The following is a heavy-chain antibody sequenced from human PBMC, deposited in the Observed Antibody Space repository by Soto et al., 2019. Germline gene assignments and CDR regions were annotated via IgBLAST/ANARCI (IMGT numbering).Heavy chain of an antibody. D-gene: IGHD3-10*01. V-gene: IGHV3-15*07. CDR2: IKSKTDGGTT. CDR1: GFTFSNAW. Sequence: EVQLVESGGGLVKPGGSLRLSCAASGFTFSNAWMNWVRQAPGKGLEWVGRIKSKTDGGTTDYAAHVKGRFTISRDDSKNTLHLQMNSLKTEDTAVYYCPPPMVRGVISSGVDYYYGMDVWGQGTTVTVSS. CDR3: PPPMVRGVISSGVDYYYGMDV. J-gene: IGHJ6*02.